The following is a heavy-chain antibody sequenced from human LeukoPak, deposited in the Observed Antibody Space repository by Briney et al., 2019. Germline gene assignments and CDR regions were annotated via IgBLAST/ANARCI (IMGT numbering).Heavy chain of an antibody. V-gene: IGHV3-30*04. Sequence: PGGPLRLSCAASGFTFSSYAMHWVRQAPGKGLEWVAVISYDGSNKYYADSVKGRFTISRDNSKNTLYLQMNSLRAEDTAVYYCARGGRDSIAGAERYYYYYGMDVWGQGTTVTVSS. CDR3: ARGGRDSIAGAERYYYYYGMDV. D-gene: IGHD3-22*01. CDR1: GFTFSSYA. J-gene: IGHJ6*02. CDR2: ISYDGSNK.